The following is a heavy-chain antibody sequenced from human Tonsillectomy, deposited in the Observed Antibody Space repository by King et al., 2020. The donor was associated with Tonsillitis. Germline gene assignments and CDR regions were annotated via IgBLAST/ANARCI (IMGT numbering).Heavy chain of an antibody. V-gene: IGHV3-9*01. CDR3: VKSIDSSTWGAPQTGFDY. J-gene: IGHJ4*02. CDR2: ISWNSGII. Sequence: VQLVESGGGLAQPGRSLRLSCAASGFTFDVFSMHWVRQVLGKGLEWVASISWNSGIIDYADFVQGRFSISRDNAKKYLYLQMNSLRGEDTALFYCVKSIDSSTWGAPQTGFDYWGQGPQVIVST. D-gene: IGHD6-6*01. CDR1: GFTFDVFS.